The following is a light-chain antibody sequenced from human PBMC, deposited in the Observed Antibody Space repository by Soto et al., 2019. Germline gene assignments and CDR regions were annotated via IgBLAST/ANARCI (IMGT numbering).Light chain of an antibody. CDR2: KAS. CDR1: QTISSW. J-gene: IGKJ1*01. Sequence: DIQMTPSPSTPAGSAGDRATHPCRASQTISSWLAWYQQKPGKAPKLLIYKASTLKSGVPSRFSGSGSGTEFTLTISSLQPDDFATYYCQHYNSYSEAFGQGTKVDIK. CDR3: QHYNSYSEA. V-gene: IGKV1-5*03.